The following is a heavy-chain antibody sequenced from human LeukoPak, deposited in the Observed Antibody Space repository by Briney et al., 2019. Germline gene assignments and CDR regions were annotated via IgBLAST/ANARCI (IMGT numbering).Heavy chain of an antibody. CDR2: INPNSGGT. Sequence: GASVKVSCKASGGTFSTHPVSWVRQAPGQGLEWMGWINPNSGGTNYAQKFQGRFTMTGDTSISTAYMEVSSLRSDDTAVYYCARERSGANSYGYWEYWGQGTLVTVSS. V-gene: IGHV1-2*02. CDR3: ARERSGANSYGYWEY. D-gene: IGHD5-18*01. J-gene: IGHJ4*02. CDR1: GGTFSTHP.